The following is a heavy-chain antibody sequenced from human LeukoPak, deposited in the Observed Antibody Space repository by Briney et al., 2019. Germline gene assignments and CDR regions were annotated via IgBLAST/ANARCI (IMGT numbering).Heavy chain of an antibody. CDR1: GFTFSSYA. V-gene: IGHV3-30-3*01. CDR3: ARDLAEGAATHYCYYYGMDV. J-gene: IGHJ6*02. Sequence: GRSLRLSCAASGFTFSSYAMHWVRQAPGKGLEWVAVISYDGSNKYYADSVKGRFTISRDNSKNTLYLQMNSLRAEDTAVYYCARDLAEGAATHYCYYYGMDVWGQGTTVTVSS. D-gene: IGHD1-26*01. CDR2: ISYDGSNK.